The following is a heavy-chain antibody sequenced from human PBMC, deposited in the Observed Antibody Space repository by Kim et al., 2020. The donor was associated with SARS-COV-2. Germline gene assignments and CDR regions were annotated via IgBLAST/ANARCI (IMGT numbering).Heavy chain of an antibody. CDR3: ASDRLPGIAAAATDY. CDR1: GFTFSSYW. J-gene: IGHJ4*02. V-gene: IGHV3-7*03. Sequence: GGSLRLSCAASGFTFSSYWMSWVRQAPGKGLEWVANIKQDGSEKYYVDSVKGRFTISRDNAKNSLYLQMNSLRAEDTAVYYCASDRLPGIAAAATDYWGQGTLVTVSS. D-gene: IGHD6-13*01. CDR2: IKQDGSEK.